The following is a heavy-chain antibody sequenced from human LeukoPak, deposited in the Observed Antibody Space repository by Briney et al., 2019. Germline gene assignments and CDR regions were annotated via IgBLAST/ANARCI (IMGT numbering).Heavy chain of an antibody. CDR2: TYYRSEWHN. CDR3: ARDLAGFGGYSYGMVDY. CDR1: GDSVSSNSAA. D-gene: IGHD5-18*01. J-gene: IGHJ4*02. V-gene: IGHV6-1*01. Sequence: RSQTLSLTCAISGDSVSSNSAAWNWIRQSPSRGLEWLGRTYYRSEWHNDYAVSVKSRIIISPDTSKNKFSLQLKSVTPEDTAVYYCARDLAGFGGYSYGMVDYWGQGTLVTVSS.